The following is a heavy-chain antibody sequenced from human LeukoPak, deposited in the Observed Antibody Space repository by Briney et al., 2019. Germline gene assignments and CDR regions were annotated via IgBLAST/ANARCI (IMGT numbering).Heavy chain of an antibody. J-gene: IGHJ4*02. D-gene: IGHD6-13*01. CDR1: GFTFSSYA. CDR2: IWFDGSNK. Sequence: QPGGSLRLSCAASGFTFSSYAMHWVRQAPGKGLEWVAVIWFDGSNKYYADSVKGRFTISRDNSKNTLYLDMNSLRAEDTAVYYCASAAGPFDNWGQGTLVTVSS. CDR3: ASAAGPFDN. V-gene: IGHV3-33*08.